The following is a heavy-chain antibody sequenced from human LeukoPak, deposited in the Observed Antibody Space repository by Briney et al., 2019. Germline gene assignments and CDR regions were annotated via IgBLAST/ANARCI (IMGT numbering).Heavy chain of an antibody. CDR3: ARGSESQLLLFDY. CDR1: GGTFSSYA. Sequence: SVKVSCKASGGTFSSYAISWVRQAPGQGLEWMGGIIPIFGTANYAQKFQGRVTITADESTSTAYVELSSLRSEDTAVYYCARGSESQLLLFDYWGQGTLVTVSS. CDR2: IIPIFGTA. D-gene: IGHD2-15*01. V-gene: IGHV1-69*13. J-gene: IGHJ4*02.